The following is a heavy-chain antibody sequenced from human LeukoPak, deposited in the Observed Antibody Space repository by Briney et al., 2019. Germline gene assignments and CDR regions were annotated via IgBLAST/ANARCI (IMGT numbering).Heavy chain of an antibody. Sequence: GRSLRLSCAASGFTFSTYAMNWVRQAPGKGLEWVVVISYDGRQNYYADSVKGRFTISRDNSKNTLYLQMNSLRAEDTAVYYCARGGPTGAIDDWGQGTLVTVSS. CDR1: GFTFSTYA. CDR3: ARGGPTGAIDD. V-gene: IGHV3-30*04. J-gene: IGHJ4*02. D-gene: IGHD1-1*01. CDR2: ISYDGRQN.